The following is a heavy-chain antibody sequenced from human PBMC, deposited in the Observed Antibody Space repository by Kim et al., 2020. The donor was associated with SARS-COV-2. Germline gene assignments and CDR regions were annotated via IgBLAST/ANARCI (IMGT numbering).Heavy chain of an antibody. CDR3: ARDFLGGGDGYNYNDY. CDR1: GFSFNYYW. D-gene: IGHD5-12*01. CDR2: IRPDGSEQ. V-gene: IGHV3-7*03. Sequence: GGSLRLSCAASGFSFNYYWMAWVRQAPGKGLEWVASIRPDGSEQYYVDSVKGRFTISRDNAKNSFYLQMNSLTTDDTAVYYCARDFLGGGDGYNYNDYWGQGTVVTVSS. J-gene: IGHJ4*02.